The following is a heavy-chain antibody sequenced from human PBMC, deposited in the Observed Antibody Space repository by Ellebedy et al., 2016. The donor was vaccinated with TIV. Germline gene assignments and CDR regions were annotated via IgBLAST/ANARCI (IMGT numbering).Heavy chain of an antibody. Sequence: SETLSLXXTVSGGSISSGDYYWSWIRQPPGKGLEWIGYIYYSGSTYYNPSLKSRVTISVDTSKNQFSLKLSSVTAADTAVYYCAREQGNYGANHWYFDLWGRGTLVTVSS. J-gene: IGHJ2*01. CDR2: IYYSGST. V-gene: IGHV4-30-4*01. CDR1: GGSISSGDYY. CDR3: AREQGNYGANHWYFDL. D-gene: IGHD4-17*01.